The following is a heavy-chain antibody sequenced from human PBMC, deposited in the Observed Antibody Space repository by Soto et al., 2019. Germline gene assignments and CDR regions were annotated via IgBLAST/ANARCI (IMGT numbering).Heavy chain of an antibody. Sequence: QVQLVQSGAEVKKPGASVKVSCKASGYTFTSYYMHWVRQAPGQGLEWMGIINPSGGSTSYAQKFQGRVTMTRDTATSTVYMELSSLRSEDTAVYYCARDRERPAMVTPYYGMDVWGQGTTVTVSS. CDR3: ARDRERPAMVTPYYGMDV. D-gene: IGHD5-18*01. V-gene: IGHV1-46*01. CDR2: INPSGGST. CDR1: GYTFTSYY. J-gene: IGHJ6*02.